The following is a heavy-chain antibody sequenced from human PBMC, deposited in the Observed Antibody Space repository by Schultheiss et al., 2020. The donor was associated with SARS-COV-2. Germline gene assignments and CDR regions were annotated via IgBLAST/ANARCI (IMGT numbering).Heavy chain of an antibody. V-gene: IGHV4-34*01. CDR1: GGSFSGYY. Sequence: SETLSLTCAVYGGSFSGYYWSWIRQPPGKGLEWIGEINHSGSTNYNPSLKSRVTISVDTSKNQFSLQLNSVTPEDTAVYYCARDLLRDTMVRGVTFPYYYGMDVWGQGTTVTVSS. D-gene: IGHD3-10*01. J-gene: IGHJ6*02. CDR2: INHSGST. CDR3: ARDLLRDTMVRGVTFPYYYGMDV.